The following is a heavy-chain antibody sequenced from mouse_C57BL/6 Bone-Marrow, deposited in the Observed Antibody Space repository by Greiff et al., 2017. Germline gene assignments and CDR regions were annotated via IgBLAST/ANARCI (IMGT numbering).Heavy chain of an antibody. CDR1: GYTFTSYW. Sequence: VQLQQSGAELVKPGASVKMSCKASGYTFTSYWITWVKQRPGQGLEWIGDIYPGSGSTNYTEKFKSKDTLTVDTSSSTAYMQRSSLTAEDSAFYCGARWRMDYWGQGTSVTVSS. J-gene: IGHJ4*01. CDR2: IYPGSGST. CDR3: ARWRMDY. V-gene: IGHV1-55*01.